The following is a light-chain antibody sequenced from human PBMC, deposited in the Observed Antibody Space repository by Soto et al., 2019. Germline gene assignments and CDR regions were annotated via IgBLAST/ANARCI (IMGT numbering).Light chain of an antibody. J-gene: IGLJ3*02. V-gene: IGLV2-11*01. CDR2: DVT. Sequence: QSALTQPRSVSGSPGQSVTISCTGTSSDVGGYNYVSWYQQHPGKAPKLMMYDVTKRPSGVPDRFSGFKSGNTASLTISGLQAEDEADYYCFSYAGSPWVFGGGTKVTVL. CDR3: FSYAGSPWV. CDR1: SSDVGGYNY.